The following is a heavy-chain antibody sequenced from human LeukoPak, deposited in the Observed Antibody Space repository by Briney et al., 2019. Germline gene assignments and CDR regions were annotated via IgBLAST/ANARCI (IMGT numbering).Heavy chain of an antibody. CDR2: ISGSGGST. J-gene: IGHJ4*02. Sequence: GGSLRLSCAASGFTFSSYAMSWVRQAPGKGLEWVSAISGSGGSTYYADSVKGRFTISRDNSKNTLYLQMNSLRAEDTAVYYCARAITNYGYIFDYWGQGTLVTVSS. CDR1: GFTFSSYA. D-gene: IGHD5-18*01. V-gene: IGHV3-23*01. CDR3: ARAITNYGYIFDY.